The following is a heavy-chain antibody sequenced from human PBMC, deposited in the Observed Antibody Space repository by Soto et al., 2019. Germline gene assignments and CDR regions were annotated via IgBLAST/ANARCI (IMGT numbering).Heavy chain of an antibody. CDR1: GFTFSSYS. CDR2: ISSSSSTI. V-gene: IGHV3-48*02. Sequence: SGGSLRLSCAASGFTFSSYSMNWVRQAPGKGLEWVSYISSSSSTIYYADSVKGRFTISRDNAKNSLYLQMNSLRDEDTAVYYCARDLPLTIFGVVTSYGMDVWGQGTTVTVSS. J-gene: IGHJ6*02. CDR3: ARDLPLTIFGVVTSYGMDV. D-gene: IGHD3-3*01.